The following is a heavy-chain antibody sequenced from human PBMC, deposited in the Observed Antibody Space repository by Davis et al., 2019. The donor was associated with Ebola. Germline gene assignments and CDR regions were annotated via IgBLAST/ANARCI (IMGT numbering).Heavy chain of an antibody. CDR2: INPNSGGT. CDR1: GYTFTGYY. J-gene: IGHJ5*02. Sequence: ASVKVSCQASGYTFTGYYMHWVRQAPGQGLEWMGWINPNSGGTNYAQKFQGRVTMTRDTSISTAYMELRSLRSDDTAVYYCARADVPRGFLEWFGIGGNWFDPWGQGTLVTVSS. CDR3: ARADVPRGFLEWFGIGGNWFDP. D-gene: IGHD3-3*01. V-gene: IGHV1-2*02.